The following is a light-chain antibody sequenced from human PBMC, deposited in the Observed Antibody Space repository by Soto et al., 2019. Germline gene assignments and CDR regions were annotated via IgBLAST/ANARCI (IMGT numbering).Light chain of an antibody. CDR1: HSLLHSNGYNY. V-gene: IGKV2-28*01. J-gene: IGKJ1*01. CDR2: LGS. CDR3: MQARQTPRT. Sequence: DIVMTQSPLSLPVTPGEPASISCRSRHSLLHSNGYNYLDWYLQKPGQSPQLLIYLGSNRASGVPDRFSGSGSGTDFTLKISRVEAEDVGVYYCMQARQTPRTFGQGTKVEIK.